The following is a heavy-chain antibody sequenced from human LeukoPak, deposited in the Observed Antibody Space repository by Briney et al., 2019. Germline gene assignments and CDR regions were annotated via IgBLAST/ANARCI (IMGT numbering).Heavy chain of an antibody. CDR1: GFTFSSYS. CDR3: ARDQGIFGVPG. J-gene: IGHJ4*02. V-gene: IGHV3-48*04. Sequence: GGSLRLSCAASGFTFSSYSMNWVRQAPGKGLEWVSYISSSSSTIYYADSVRGRFTISRDNAKNSLFLEMNSLRADDTAVYYCARDQGIFGVPGWGQGTLVTVSS. D-gene: IGHD3-3*01. CDR2: ISSSSSTI.